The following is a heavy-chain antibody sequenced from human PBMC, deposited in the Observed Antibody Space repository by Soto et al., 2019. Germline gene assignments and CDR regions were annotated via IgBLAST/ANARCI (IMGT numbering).Heavy chain of an antibody. CDR2: IIPIFGTA. V-gene: IGHV1-69*13. CDR1: XXXFSSYA. J-gene: IGHJ4*02. CDR3: ATKVYCSGGSCDSAYFDY. Sequence: VKVSCKASXXXFSSYAIXXXXQAPGQGLEWMGGIIPIFGTANYAQKFQGRVTITADESTSTAXMELSSLRSEDTAVYYCATKVYCSGGSCDSAYFDYWGQGTLVTVSS. D-gene: IGHD2-15*01.